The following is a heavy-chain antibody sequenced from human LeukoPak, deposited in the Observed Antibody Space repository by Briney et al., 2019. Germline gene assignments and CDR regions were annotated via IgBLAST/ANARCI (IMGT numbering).Heavy chain of an antibody. D-gene: IGHD3-22*01. CDR3: AKVSYDSSGYYEYFDY. CDR1: GFTFSSYV. CDR2: ISGSGGST. J-gene: IGHJ4*02. V-gene: IGHV3-23*01. Sequence: GGSLRLSCAASGFTFSSYVMTWVRQAPGKGLEWVSAISGSGGSTYYADSVKGRFTISRDNSKNTLYLQMSSLRAEDTAVYYCAKVSYDSSGYYEYFDYWGLGTLVTVSS.